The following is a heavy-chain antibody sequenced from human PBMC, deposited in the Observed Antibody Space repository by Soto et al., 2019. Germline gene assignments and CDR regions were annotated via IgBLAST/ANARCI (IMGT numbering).Heavy chain of an antibody. J-gene: IGHJ4*02. Sequence: ASVKVSCKASGYTFTSYDINWVRQAAGQGLEWMGWMNPNSGNTGYAQKFQGRVTMTRNTSISTAYMELSSLRSEDTAVYYCARVVRDSGYDMNFDYWGQGTLVTVSS. D-gene: IGHD5-12*01. CDR1: GYTFTSYD. CDR3: ARVVRDSGYDMNFDY. CDR2: MNPNSGNT. V-gene: IGHV1-8*01.